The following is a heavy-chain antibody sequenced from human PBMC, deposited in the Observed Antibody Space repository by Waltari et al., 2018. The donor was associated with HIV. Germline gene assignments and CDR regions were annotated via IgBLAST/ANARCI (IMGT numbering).Heavy chain of an antibody. D-gene: IGHD2-15*01. CDR2: LYYTGNT. Sequence: QLQLQESGPGLVKPSETLSLTCTVSGDSVFSSVSYWGWIRQPPGRGLEWIGTLYYTGNTYYNPSLQSRVTISVGVSKNQFSLKLGSVSASDTAVYYCARLDCSGGTCSPFDPWGQGTLVTVSS. CDR3: ARLDCSGGTCSPFDP. CDR1: GDSVFSSVSY. J-gene: IGHJ5*02. V-gene: IGHV4-39*01.